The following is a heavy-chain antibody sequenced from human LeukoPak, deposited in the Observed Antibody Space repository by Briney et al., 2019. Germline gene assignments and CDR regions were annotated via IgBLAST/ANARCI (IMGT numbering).Heavy chain of an antibody. CDR1: GFTFSSYW. CDR2: IKQDGSEK. J-gene: IGHJ4*02. Sequence: PGGSLRLSCAASGFTFSSYWMSWVRQAPGKGLEWVAQIKQDGSEKYYADSVKGRFTVSRDNAKNSLYLQMNSLRAEDTAVYYCATHPGDYWFGYLQLWGQGTLVTVSS. CDR3: ATHPGDYWFGYLQL. D-gene: IGHD3-10*01. V-gene: IGHV3-7*01.